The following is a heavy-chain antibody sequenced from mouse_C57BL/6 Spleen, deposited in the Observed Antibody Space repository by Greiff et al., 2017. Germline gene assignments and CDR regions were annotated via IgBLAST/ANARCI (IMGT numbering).Heavy chain of an antibody. CDR3: ARDTGTYFDY. CDR1: GFTFSSYA. D-gene: IGHD4-1*01. CDR2: ISDGGSYT. J-gene: IGHJ2*01. V-gene: IGHV5-4*01. Sequence: EVKVVESGGGLVKPGGSLKLSCAASGFTFSSYAMSWVRQTPEKRLEWVATISDGGSYTYYPDNVKGRFTISRDNAKNNLYLQMSHLKSEDTAMYYCARDTGTYFDYWGQGTTLTVSS.